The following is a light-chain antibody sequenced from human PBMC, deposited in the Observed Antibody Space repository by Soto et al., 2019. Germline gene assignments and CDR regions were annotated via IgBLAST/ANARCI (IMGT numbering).Light chain of an antibody. CDR3: SSYTSSSTLDV. CDR2: EVS. Sequence: QPVLTQPASVSGSPGQSITISCTGTSSDVGGYNYVSWYQQHPGKAPKLMIYEVSNRPSGVSNRFSGSKSGNTASLTISGLQAEDEADYYCSSYTSSSTLDVFGTGTKLTV. CDR1: SSDVGGYNY. V-gene: IGLV2-14*01. J-gene: IGLJ1*01.